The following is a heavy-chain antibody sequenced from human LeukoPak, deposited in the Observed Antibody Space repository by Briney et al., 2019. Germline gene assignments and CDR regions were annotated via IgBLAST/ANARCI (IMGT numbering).Heavy chain of an antibody. CDR1: GFTFSVYW. J-gene: IGHJ4*02. CDR3: ARVEAAAGTFDF. Sequence: PGGSLRLSCAASGFTFSVYWMTWVRQAPGRGLEWVVNIKPDGSETSYVDSVKGRFTISRDNSKNTLFLQMNSLRAEDTAVYYCARVEAAAGTFDFWGQGTLVTVSS. CDR2: IKPDGSET. D-gene: IGHD6-13*01. V-gene: IGHV3-7*04.